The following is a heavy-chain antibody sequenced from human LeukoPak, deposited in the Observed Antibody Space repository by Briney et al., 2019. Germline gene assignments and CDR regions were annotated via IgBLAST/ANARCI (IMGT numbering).Heavy chain of an antibody. CDR1: GFTVSSNY. J-gene: IGHJ6*03. Sequence: GGSLRLSCTASGFTVSSNYMSWVRQASGKGLEWVSVIYSNGSAYVADSVKGRFTISRDNSKNTLYLQMNSLRAEDTAVYYCASNRRERSSIAHYYYYMDVWGKGTTVTVSS. CDR3: ASNRRERSSIAHYYYYMDV. V-gene: IGHV3-53*01. CDR2: IYSNGSA. D-gene: IGHD2-21*01.